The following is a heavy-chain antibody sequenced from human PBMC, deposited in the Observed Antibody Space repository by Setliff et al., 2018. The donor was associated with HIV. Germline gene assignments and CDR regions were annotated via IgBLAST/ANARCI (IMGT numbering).Heavy chain of an antibody. J-gene: IGHJ6*03. CDR2: IYTSGST. V-gene: IGHV4-4*08. CDR1: SGSISSYS. Sequence: SCTVSSGSISSYSWSWIRQPPGKGVEWIGYIYTSGSTNYNPSLKSRVTISVDTSENQFSLKLTSVTAADTAMYFCARDATSEGYMDVWGKGTTVTVSS. CDR3: ARDATSEGYMDV.